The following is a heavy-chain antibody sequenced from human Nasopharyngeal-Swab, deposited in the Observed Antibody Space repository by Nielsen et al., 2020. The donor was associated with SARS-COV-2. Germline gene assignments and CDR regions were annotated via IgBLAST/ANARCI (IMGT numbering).Heavy chain of an antibody. Sequence: SETLSLTCTVSGVSISGHNYNWGWIRQSPGKGLEWLGSVFHSGSTDYNPSLKSRVTISVDRSNNDFSLKLTSLTAADTAVYYCAKEGATGWFDPWGQGTLVTVSS. V-gene: IGHV4-39*07. CDR2: VFHSGST. CDR3: AKEGATGWFDP. J-gene: IGHJ5*02. CDR1: GVSISGHNYN.